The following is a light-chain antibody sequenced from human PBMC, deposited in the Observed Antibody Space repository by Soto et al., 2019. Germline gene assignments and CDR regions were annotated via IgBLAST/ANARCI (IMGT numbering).Light chain of an antibody. V-gene: IGLV1-44*01. CDR1: RSSTGSNT. CDR2: SNN. J-gene: IGLJ2*01. Sequence: QSVLTQPPSASGTPGQRVIISCSGSRSSTGSNTVNWYQQFPGTTPKLLIYSNNQRPSGVPDRFSGSKSGTSASLAISGLQSEDEAHYYCAAWDDSLNGVVFGGGTKLTVL. CDR3: AAWDDSLNGVV.